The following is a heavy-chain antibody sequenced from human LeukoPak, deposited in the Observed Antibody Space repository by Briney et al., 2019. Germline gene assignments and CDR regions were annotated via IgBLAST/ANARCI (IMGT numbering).Heavy chain of an antibody. D-gene: IGHD5-18*01. Sequence: GGSLRLSCAASGFTFSSYSMNWVRQAPGKGLEWVSSISSSSSYIYYADSVKGRFTIPRDNAKNSLYLQMNSLRAEDTAVYYCARDQGGYSYGTIDYWGQGTLVTVSS. V-gene: IGHV3-21*01. CDR1: GFTFSSYS. CDR2: ISSSSSYI. CDR3: ARDQGGYSYGTIDY. J-gene: IGHJ4*02.